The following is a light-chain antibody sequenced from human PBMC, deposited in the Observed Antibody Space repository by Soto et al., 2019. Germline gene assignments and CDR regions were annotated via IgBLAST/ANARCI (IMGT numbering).Light chain of an antibody. V-gene: IGKV1-5*01. CDR3: QQYNSYPYT. Sequence: DVPMTQSPSTLSASVGDRVTITCRASQSISSWLAWYQQKPGKAPKLLIYDASSLESGVPSRFSRSGSGTEFTLTISSLQPDDFATYYCQQYNSYPYTFGQGTKLEIK. CDR1: QSISSW. CDR2: DAS. J-gene: IGKJ2*01.